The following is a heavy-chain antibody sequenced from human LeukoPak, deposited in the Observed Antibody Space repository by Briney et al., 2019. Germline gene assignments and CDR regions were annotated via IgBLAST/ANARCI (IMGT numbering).Heavy chain of an antibody. V-gene: IGHV4-39*07. CDR3: ARVGDDCSGGSRYRGPVDS. CDR2: IYYSGST. D-gene: IGHD2-15*01. Sequence: SQTLSLTCTVSAASISSSSYYWGWLRHPPGKGLEWIARIYYSGSTNYHPSLKSGVAISVDTSKNQFSLNLSSVTAADTVVFYCARVGDDCSGGSRYRGPVDSWGQGTLVTVSS. J-gene: IGHJ4*02. CDR1: AASISSSSYY.